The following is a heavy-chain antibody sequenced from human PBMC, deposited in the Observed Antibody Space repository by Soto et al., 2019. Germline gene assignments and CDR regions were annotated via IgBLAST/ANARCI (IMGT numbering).Heavy chain of an antibody. CDR3: ARDLTVFGVLNGDSPMDV. CDR1: GFSFSNHV. D-gene: IGHD3-3*01. CDR2: ISYDGVNA. Sequence: GGSLRLSCAGSGFSFSNHVMHWVRQAPGKGLEWVAVISYDGVNAYYAESVKGRFTVSRDNSKNTMYIEMSSVRGDDTAVYYCARDLTVFGVLNGDSPMDVWGQGTTITV. J-gene: IGHJ6*02. V-gene: IGHV3-30*03.